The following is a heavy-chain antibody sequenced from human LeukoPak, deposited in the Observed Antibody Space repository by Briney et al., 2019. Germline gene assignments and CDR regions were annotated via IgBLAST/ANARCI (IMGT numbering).Heavy chain of an antibody. D-gene: IGHD5-18*01. V-gene: IGHV4-34*01. CDR1: GGSFSGYY. J-gene: IGHJ4*02. CDR3: ARAPIQLWSSYYFDY. Sequence: SETLSLTCAIYGGSFSGYYWSRIRQPPGKGLEWIGEINHSGSTNYNPSLKSRVTISVDTSKNQFSLKLSSVTAADTAVYYCARAPIQLWSSYYFDYWGQGTLVTVSS. CDR2: INHSGST.